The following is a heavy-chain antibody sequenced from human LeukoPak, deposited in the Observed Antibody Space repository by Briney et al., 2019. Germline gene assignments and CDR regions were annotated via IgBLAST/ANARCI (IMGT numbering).Heavy chain of an antibody. CDR3: ARYRPEDIVVVPAASPYNWFDP. CDR1: GYTFTSYG. D-gene: IGHD2-2*01. J-gene: IGHJ5*02. Sequence: ASVKVSCKASGYTFTSYGISWVRQAPGQGPEWMGWISAYNGNTNYAQKLQGRVTMTTDTSTSTAYMELRSLRSDDTAVYYCARYRPEDIVVVPAASPYNWFDPWGQGTLVTVSS. CDR2: ISAYNGNT. V-gene: IGHV1-18*01.